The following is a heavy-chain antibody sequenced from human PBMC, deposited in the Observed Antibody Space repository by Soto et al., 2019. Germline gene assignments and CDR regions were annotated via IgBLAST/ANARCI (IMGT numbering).Heavy chain of an antibody. CDR3: VRDAGYGGLPGGAYFDT. Sequence: QEHLVESGGGVVQPGRSLRLSCAASGFTFSHYAMHWVRQAPGKGLEWVAVLSYDGSTKYYADSVKGRFTISRDNSNNTLSLHMNSLRPEDTALVYCVRDAGYGGLPGGAYFDTWGQGTLVTVSS. D-gene: IGHD4-17*01. J-gene: IGHJ4*02. V-gene: IGHV3-30-3*01. CDR2: LSYDGSTK. CDR1: GFTFSHYA.